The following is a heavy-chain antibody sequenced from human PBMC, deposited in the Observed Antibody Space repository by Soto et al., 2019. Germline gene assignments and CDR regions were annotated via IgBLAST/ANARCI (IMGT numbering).Heavy chain of an antibody. CDR2: ISDSGGRT. CDR3: AKYTYYYDNGVMRGYFDL. Sequence: GGSLRLSCVASGISFSGYAMTWVRQAPGKGLDCVSTISDSGGRTYYAGSVKGRFTISRDNSKNTLYLQVSSLRAEDTAVYYCAKYTYYYDNGVMRGYFDLWGRGALVT. D-gene: IGHD3-22*01. J-gene: IGHJ2*01. CDR1: GISFSGYA. V-gene: IGHV3-23*01.